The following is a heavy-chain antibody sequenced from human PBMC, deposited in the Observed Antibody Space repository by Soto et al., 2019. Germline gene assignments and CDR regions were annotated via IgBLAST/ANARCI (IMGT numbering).Heavy chain of an antibody. CDR2: IDHSGST. CDR1: GGSISSTNW. D-gene: IGHD6-19*01. V-gene: IGHV4-4*02. CDR3: VRDSGNGWKDY. J-gene: IGHJ4*02. Sequence: QVQLQESGPGLVKPSGTLSLTCAVSGGSISSTNWWNWVRQPPGKGLEWIGEIDHSGSTNYNPSLKSRVTMSVDKHKNQFSLKLSSVTAADTAVYYCVRDSGNGWKDYWGQGTLVTVSS.